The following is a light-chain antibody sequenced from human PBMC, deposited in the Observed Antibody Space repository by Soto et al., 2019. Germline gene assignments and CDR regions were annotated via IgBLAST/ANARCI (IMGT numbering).Light chain of an antibody. Sequence: QSVLTQPASVSGSPGQSITISCTGSSSDVGGYNYVSWYQQLPGKAPKLMIYDVSNRPSGVSNRFSGSKSGNTASLTISGHQAEDEADYYCSSYTSSSTQVFGTGTKVTVL. J-gene: IGLJ1*01. CDR2: DVS. V-gene: IGLV2-14*01. CDR1: SSDVGGYNY. CDR3: SSYTSSSTQV.